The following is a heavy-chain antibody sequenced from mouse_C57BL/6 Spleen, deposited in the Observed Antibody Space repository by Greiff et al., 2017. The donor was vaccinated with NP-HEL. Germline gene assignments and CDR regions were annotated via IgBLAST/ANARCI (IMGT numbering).Heavy chain of an antibody. D-gene: IGHD2-4*01. CDR2: IYPGDGDT. V-gene: IGHV1-82*01. CDR1: GYAFSSSW. J-gene: IGHJ4*01. Sequence: VQLQQSGPELVKPGASVKISCKASGYAFSSSWMNWVKQRPGKGLEWIGRIYPGDGDTNYNGKFKGKATLTADKSSSTAYMQLSSLTSEDSAVYCCASHDYDVAMDYWGQGTSVTVSS. CDR3: ASHDYDVAMDY.